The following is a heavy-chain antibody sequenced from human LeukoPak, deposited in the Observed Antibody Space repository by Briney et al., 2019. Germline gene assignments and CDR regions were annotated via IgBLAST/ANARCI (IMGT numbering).Heavy chain of an antibody. CDR3: AKDPTMIVVVIPDY. J-gene: IGHJ4*02. D-gene: IGHD3-22*01. CDR1: GFTFSSYA. V-gene: IGHV3-23*01. CDR2: ISGSGGST. Sequence: GRSLRLSCAAYGFTFSSYAMSWVRQAPGKGLEWVSAISGSGGSTYYADSVKGRFTISRDNSKNTLYLQMNSLRAEDTAVYYCAKDPTMIVVVIPDYWGQGTLVTVSS.